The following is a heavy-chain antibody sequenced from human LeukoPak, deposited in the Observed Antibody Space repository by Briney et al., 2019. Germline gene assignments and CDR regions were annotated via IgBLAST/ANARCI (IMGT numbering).Heavy chain of an antibody. D-gene: IGHD3-22*01. CDR1: GFTLSSYA. V-gene: IGHV3-23*01. Sequence: EGSLRLSCAASGFTLSSYAMSWVRQAPGKGLEWVSAISGSGGSTYYADSVKGRFTISRDNSKNTLYLQMNSLRAEDTAVYYCAKDRYDSSGYYFAEYFQHWGQGTLVTVSS. CDR3: AKDRYDSSGYYFAEYFQH. CDR2: ISGSGGST. J-gene: IGHJ1*01.